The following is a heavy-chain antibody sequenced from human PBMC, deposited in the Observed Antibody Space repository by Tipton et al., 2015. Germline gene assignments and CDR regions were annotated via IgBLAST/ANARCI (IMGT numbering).Heavy chain of an antibody. J-gene: IGHJ4*02. D-gene: IGHD3-16*01. CDR2: IKSTTDGGTA. Sequence: GSLRLSCAASGFTFSSYGMTWVRQAPGKGLDWVGRIKSTTDGGTADYAAPVKGRFTISRDDSENTLYLQMNSLKTEDTAVYYCTTGANSGPDKGRYGDFWGQGTLVTVSS. CDR3: TTGANSGPDKGRYGDF. CDR1: GFTFSSYG. V-gene: IGHV3-15*01.